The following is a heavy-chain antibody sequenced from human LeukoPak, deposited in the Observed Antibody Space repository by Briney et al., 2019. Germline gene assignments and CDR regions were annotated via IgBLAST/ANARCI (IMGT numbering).Heavy chain of an antibody. D-gene: IGHD2-15*01. CDR1: GGTFSSYA. CDR2: IIPIFGTA. CDR3: ARATLATSYYYYYMDV. V-gene: IGHV1-69*05. Sequence: ASVKVSCKASGGTFSSYAISWVRQAPGQGLEWMGGIIPIFGTANYAQKFQGRVTITTDESTSTAYMELSSLRSEDTAVYYCARATLATSYYYYYMDVWGKGTTVTVSS. J-gene: IGHJ6*03.